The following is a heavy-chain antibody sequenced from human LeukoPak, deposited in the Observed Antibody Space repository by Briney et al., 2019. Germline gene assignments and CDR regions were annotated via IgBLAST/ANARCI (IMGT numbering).Heavy chain of an antibody. D-gene: IGHD2-2*01. Sequence: GGSLRLSCAASGFTFSSYSMNWVRQAPGKGLEWVSYISSSSSTIYYADCVKGRFTISRDNAKNSLYLQMNSLRAEDTAVYYCARVQEPGDYCSSTSCYGALDYWGQGTLVTVSS. J-gene: IGHJ4*02. V-gene: IGHV3-48*04. CDR3: ARVQEPGDYCSSTSCYGALDY. CDR1: GFTFSSYS. CDR2: ISSSSSTI.